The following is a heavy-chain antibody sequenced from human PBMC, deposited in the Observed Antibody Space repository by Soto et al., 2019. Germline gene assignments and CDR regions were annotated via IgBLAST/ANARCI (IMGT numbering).Heavy chain of an antibody. CDR1: GGTFSSYA. D-gene: IGHD3-22*01. V-gene: IGHV1-69*13. J-gene: IGHJ6*02. CDR3: ARVGREYDSSGYYYDYYYYGMDV. CDR2: IIPIFGTA. Sequence: ASVKVSCKASGGTFSSYAISWVRQAPGQGLEWMGGIIPIFGTANYAQKFQGRVTITADESTSTAYMELSSLRSEDTAVYYCARVGREYDSSGYYYDYYYYGMDVWGQGTTVTVSS.